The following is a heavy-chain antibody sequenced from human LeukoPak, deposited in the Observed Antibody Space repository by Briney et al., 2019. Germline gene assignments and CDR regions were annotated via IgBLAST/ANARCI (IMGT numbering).Heavy chain of an antibody. CDR2: ISSSGSTI. Sequence: GGSLRLSCAASGFSFSRYSMNWVRQAPGKGLEWVSYISSSGSTIYYADSVKGRFTISRDNAKNSLYLQMNSLRPEDTAVYYCARVGITAVGLDYWGQGTLVTVSS. D-gene: IGHD6-13*01. CDR1: GFSFSRYS. CDR3: ARVGITAVGLDY. J-gene: IGHJ4*02. V-gene: IGHV3-48*04.